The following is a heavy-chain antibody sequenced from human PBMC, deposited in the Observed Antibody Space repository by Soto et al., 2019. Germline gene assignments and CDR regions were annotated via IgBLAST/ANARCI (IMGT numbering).Heavy chain of an antibody. J-gene: IGHJ6*02. V-gene: IGHV1-3*01. D-gene: IGHD3-3*01. CDR2: INAGNGNT. CDR1: GYTFTSYA. CDR3: ARDVSPYDFWSGYYRYYYYYGMDV. Sequence: ASVKVSCKASGYTFTSYAMHWVRQAPGQRLEWMGWINAGNGNTKYSQRFQGRVTITRDTSASTAYMELSSLRSEDTAVYYCARDVSPYDFWSGYYRYYYYYGMDVWGQGTTVTVS.